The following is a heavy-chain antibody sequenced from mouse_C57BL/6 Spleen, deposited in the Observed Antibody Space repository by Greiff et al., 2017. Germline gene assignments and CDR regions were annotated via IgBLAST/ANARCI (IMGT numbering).Heavy chain of an antibody. J-gene: IGHJ4*01. D-gene: IGHD3-2*01. CDR3: AGEGLDSWDAMDC. CDR2: IYPGSGNT. CDR1: GYSFTSYY. V-gene: IGHV1-66*01. Sequence: QVQLKESGPELVKPGASVKISCKASGYSFTSYYIHWVKQRPGQGLEWIGWIYPGSGNTKYNEKFKGKATLTADTSSSTAYMQLSSLTSEDAAVYYCAGEGLDSWDAMDCWGQGTSVTVSS.